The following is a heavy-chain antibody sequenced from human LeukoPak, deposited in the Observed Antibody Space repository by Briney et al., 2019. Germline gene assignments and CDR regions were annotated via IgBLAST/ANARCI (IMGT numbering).Heavy chain of an antibody. CDR2: IVVGSGNT. Sequence: SSVKVSCKASGFTFTSSAVQWVRQARGQRLEWIGWIVVGSGNTNYAQKFQERVTITRDMSTSTAYMELSSLRSEDTAVYYCARVPAFYYGDYWTSSNYFDYWGQGTLVTVSS. CDR1: GFTFTSSA. CDR3: ARVPAFYYGDYWTSSNYFDY. V-gene: IGHV1-58*01. D-gene: IGHD4-17*01. J-gene: IGHJ4*02.